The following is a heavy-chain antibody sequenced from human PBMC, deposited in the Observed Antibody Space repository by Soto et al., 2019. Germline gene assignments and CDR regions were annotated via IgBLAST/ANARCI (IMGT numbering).Heavy chain of an antibody. CDR1: GFTFSSYG. V-gene: IGHV3-33*01. CDR3: ARETTEEVSAGMDV. J-gene: IGHJ6*02. CDR2: IWYDGSNK. D-gene: IGHD2-21*01. Sequence: QVQLVESGGGVVQPGRSLRLSCAASGFTFSSYGMHWVRQAPGKGLEWVAVIWYDGSNKYYAYSVKGRFTISRDNSKNTLYLQMNSLRAEDTVVYYCARETTEEVSAGMDVWGQGTTVTVSS.